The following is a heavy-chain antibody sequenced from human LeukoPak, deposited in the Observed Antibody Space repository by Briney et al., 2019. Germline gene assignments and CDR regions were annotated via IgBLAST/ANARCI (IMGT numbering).Heavy chain of an antibody. CDR1: GFTFSDYK. CDR2: ITDSGNTI. Sequence: PGGSLRLSCAASGFTFSDYKMIWVRQAPGKGLEWVSYITDSGNTIHYADSVKGRFTISRDNAKNSLYLQMNSLRAEDTAVYYCARSIGLTGGGVDVWGQGTTVTVSS. CDR3: ARSIGLTGGGVDV. V-gene: IGHV3-11*01. J-gene: IGHJ6*02. D-gene: IGHD3-9*01.